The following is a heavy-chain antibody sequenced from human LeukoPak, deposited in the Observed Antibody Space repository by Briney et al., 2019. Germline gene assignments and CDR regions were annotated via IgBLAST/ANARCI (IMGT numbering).Heavy chain of an antibody. CDR1: GVAIRNSW. CDR2: LGRTGEYK. Sequence: PGGSLRLSCVASGVAIRNSWMSWVRQAPGKGLEWVAGLGRTGEYKYYADSVKGRFTISRDNSKDTVSLQMNSLRAEDTAVYHCVRFSYYYYGMDVWGQGTTVTVSS. CDR3: VRFSYYYYGMDV. V-gene: IGHV3-23*01. J-gene: IGHJ6*02.